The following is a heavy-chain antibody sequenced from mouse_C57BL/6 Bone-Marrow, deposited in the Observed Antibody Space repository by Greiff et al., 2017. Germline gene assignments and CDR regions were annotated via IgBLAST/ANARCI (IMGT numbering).Heavy chain of an antibody. CDR2: ISPGNSDT. J-gene: IGHJ1*03. Sequence: VQLQPSGTVLARPWASVKMSCKTSGYTFTSYWMHWLKQRPGQGLEWIGAISPGNSDTSYNQQFKGKAKLNSVTPARPAYIELSSLANEDSAVYYCTSNWDWYFDVWGTGTTVTVSS. CDR1: GYTFTSYW. V-gene: IGHV1-5*01. D-gene: IGHD4-1*01. CDR3: TSNWDWYFDV.